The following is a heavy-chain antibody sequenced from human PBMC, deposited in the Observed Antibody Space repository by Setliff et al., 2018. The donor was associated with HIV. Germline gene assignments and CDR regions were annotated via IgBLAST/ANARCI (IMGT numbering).Heavy chain of an antibody. J-gene: IGHJ5*02. CDR3: ARDGINYDFWSGQNASNWFDP. D-gene: IGHD3-3*01. CDR1: GYTFTGYY. V-gene: IGHV1-46*01. Sequence: GASVKVSCKASGYTFTGYYMHWVRQAPGQGLEWMGVIDPTGGRTTYAQKFEDRVTMTRDLSTSAVYMELTRLKSEDVAIYYCARDGINYDFWSGQNASNWFDPWGQGTLVTVSS. CDR2: IDPTGGRT.